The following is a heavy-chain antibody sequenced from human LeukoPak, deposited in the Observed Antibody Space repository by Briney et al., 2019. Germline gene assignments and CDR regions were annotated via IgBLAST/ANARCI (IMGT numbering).Heavy chain of an antibody. V-gene: IGHV3-74*01. CDR3: ARAGYSMDTEYFQH. CDR2: INSDGSST. D-gene: IGHD5-18*01. J-gene: IGHJ1*01. CDR1: GFTFSSYW. Sequence: PGGSLRLSCAASGFTFSSYWMHWVRQAPGKGLVWVSRINSDGSSTSYADSVKGRFTISRDNAKSSLYLQMNSLRAEDTAVYYCARAGYSMDTEYFQHWGQGTLVTVSS.